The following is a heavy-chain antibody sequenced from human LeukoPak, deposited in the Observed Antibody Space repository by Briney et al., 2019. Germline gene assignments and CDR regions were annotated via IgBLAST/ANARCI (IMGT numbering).Heavy chain of an antibody. Sequence: SETLSLTCTVSGGSISSSSYYWGWIRQPPGKGLEWIGSIYYSGSTYYNPSLKSRVTISVDTSKNQFSPKLSSVTAADTAVYYCARLSGRYYYDSSGYYDPNWFDPWGQGTLVTVSS. CDR1: GGSISSSSYY. CDR3: ARLSGRYYYDSSGYYDPNWFDP. CDR2: IYYSGST. D-gene: IGHD3-22*01. V-gene: IGHV4-39*01. J-gene: IGHJ5*02.